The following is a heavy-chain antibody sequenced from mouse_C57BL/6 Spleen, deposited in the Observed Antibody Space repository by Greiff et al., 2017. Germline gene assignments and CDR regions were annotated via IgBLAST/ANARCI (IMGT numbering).Heavy chain of an antibody. V-gene: IGHV1-82*01. CDR2: IYPGDGDT. Sequence: VKLQESGPELVKPGASVKISCKASGYAFSSSWMNWVKQRPGKGLKWIGRIYPGDGDTNYNGKFKGKATMTADKSSSTAYMQLSSLTSEDSAVYFCEREDLKYAMDYWGQGTSVTVSS. CDR3: EREDLKYAMDY. J-gene: IGHJ4*01. CDR1: GYAFSSSW.